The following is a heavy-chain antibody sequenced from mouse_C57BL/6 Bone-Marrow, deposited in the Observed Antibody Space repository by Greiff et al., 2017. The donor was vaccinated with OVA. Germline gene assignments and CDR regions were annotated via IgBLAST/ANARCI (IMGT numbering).Heavy chain of an antibody. Sequence: VQLQQSGPELAKPGASVKISCKASGYSFTGYFMNWVKQSPGQSLEWIGRINPYNGDTFYNQKFKGKATLTADKSSSTAHMELLGLTSEDCAVYDCARGDYYAHFDVGDRGTAVTVTA. CDR3: ARGDYYAHFDV. J-gene: IGHJ1*03. D-gene: IGHD1-1*01. CDR1: GYSFTGYF. CDR2: INPYNGDT. V-gene: IGHV1-37*01.